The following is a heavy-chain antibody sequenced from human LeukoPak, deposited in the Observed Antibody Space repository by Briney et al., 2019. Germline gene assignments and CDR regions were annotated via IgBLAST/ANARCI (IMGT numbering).Heavy chain of an antibody. J-gene: IGHJ4*02. V-gene: IGHV4-34*01. CDR1: GGSFSGYY. D-gene: IGHD5-18*01. Sequence: SETLSLTCAVYGGSFSGYYWSWIRQPPGKGLEWIGEINHSGSTNYNPSLKSRVTISVDTSKNQFSLKLSSVTAADTAVYYCARGPAMVAFDYWGQGTLVTVSS. CDR3: ARGPAMVAFDY. CDR2: INHSGST.